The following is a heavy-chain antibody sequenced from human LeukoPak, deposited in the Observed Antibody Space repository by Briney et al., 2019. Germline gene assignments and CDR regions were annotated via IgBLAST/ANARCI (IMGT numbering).Heavy chain of an antibody. CDR1: GFTFSDYY. V-gene: IGHV3-11*04. CDR2: ISSSGSTI. J-gene: IGHJ6*03. CDR3: ARVGGDITMVRGVYYYYMDV. Sequence: GGSLRLSCAASGFTFSDYYMSWIRQAPGKGLEWVSYISSSGSTIYYADSVKGRFTISRDNAKNSLYLQMNSLRAEDTAVYYCARVGGDITMVRGVYYYYMDVWGKGTTVTVSS. D-gene: IGHD3-10*01.